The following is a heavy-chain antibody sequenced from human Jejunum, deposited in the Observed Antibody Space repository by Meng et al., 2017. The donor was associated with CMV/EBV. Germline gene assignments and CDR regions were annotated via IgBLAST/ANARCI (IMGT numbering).Heavy chain of an antibody. J-gene: IGHJ5*02. CDR1: SSHA. CDR3: ARDNGHISSSMSYPGWFDP. Sequence: SSHALHGVRQAPGKGMEWVAIVSYDGGYKYYADSVKGRFTISRDNSKNTLYLQMSSLRAEDTAMYYCARDNGHISSSMSYPGWFDPWGQGTLVTVSS. CDR2: VSYDGGYK. D-gene: IGHD2-21*01. V-gene: IGHV3-30-3*01.